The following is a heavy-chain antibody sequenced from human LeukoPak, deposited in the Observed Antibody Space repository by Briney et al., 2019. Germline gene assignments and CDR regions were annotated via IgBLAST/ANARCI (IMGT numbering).Heavy chain of an antibody. CDR2: ISGSGGST. D-gene: IGHD3-22*01. V-gene: IGHV3-23*01. CDR1: GFTFSSYA. Sequence: PGGSLRLSCAASGFTFSSYAMSWVRQAPGKGLEWVSAISGSGGSTYYADSVKGRFTISRDNSKNTLYLQMNSLRAEDTAVYYCAKAYYYDSSGYYELDYWGQGTLVTVSS. J-gene: IGHJ4*02. CDR3: AKAYYYDSSGYYELDY.